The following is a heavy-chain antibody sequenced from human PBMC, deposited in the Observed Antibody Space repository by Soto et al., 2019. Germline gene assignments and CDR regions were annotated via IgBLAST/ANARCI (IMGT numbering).Heavy chain of an antibody. CDR3: TPGDSPARTSGYYYGMDV. CDR2: IKSKTDGGTT. J-gene: IGHJ6*02. CDR1: GFTFSNAW. Sequence: GGSLRLSCAASGFTFSNAWMNWVRQAPGKGLEWVGRIKSKTDGGTTDYAAPVKGRFTISRDDSKNTLYLQMNSLKTEDTAVYYCTPGDSPARTSGYYYGMDVCGQGPTVTVS. D-gene: IGHD3-10*01. V-gene: IGHV3-15*07.